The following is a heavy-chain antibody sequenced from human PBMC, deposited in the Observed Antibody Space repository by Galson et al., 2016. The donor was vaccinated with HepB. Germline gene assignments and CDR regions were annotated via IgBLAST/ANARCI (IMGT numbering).Heavy chain of an antibody. D-gene: IGHD2/OR15-2a*01. CDR1: GSTISGSW. CDR2: INPDGSGK. V-gene: IGHV3-7*01. J-gene: IGHJ4*02. Sequence: SLRLSCAVSGSTISGSWMYWVRQAPGKGLEWVANINPDGSGKNYVDSVKGRFTISRDDAKNSLYLQMDSLRAEDTAVYYCARGAFLGGQGTLVTVSS. CDR3: ARGAFL.